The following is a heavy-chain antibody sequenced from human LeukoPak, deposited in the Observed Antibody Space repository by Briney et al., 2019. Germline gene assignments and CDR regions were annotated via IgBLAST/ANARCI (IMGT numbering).Heavy chain of an antibody. D-gene: IGHD1-26*01. V-gene: IGHV4-59*01. CDR1: GGSISSDY. J-gene: IGHJ4*02. Sequence: SETLSLTCTVSGGSISSDYWTWIRQSPGKGLEWIGSMDYTGTTKYSPALKSRISISVNTSKSQFSLRLNAATASVTAVYYCTPILGNTDDYVEYWGQGTLVTVSS. CDR2: MDYTGTT. CDR3: TPILGNTDDYVEY.